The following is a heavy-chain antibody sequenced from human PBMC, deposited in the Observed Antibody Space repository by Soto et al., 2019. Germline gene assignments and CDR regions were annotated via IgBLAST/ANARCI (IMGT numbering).Heavy chain of an antibody. Sequence: QVQLVESGGGVVQPGRSLGLSCAASGFIFSTYGMHWVRQAPGKWLEWVAVISYDGSNKYYADSVKGRFTISRDNSKNTLYLQMNSLRADDTAVYYCATDMPLLGFLTYYYDSSGYYRLFVYWGQGTLVTVSS. CDR3: ATDMPLLGFLTYYYDSSGYYRLFVY. CDR1: GFIFSTYG. V-gene: IGHV3-30*03. J-gene: IGHJ4*02. D-gene: IGHD3-22*01. CDR2: ISYDGSNK.